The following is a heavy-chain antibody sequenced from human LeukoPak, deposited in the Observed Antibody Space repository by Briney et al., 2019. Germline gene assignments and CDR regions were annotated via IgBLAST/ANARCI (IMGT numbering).Heavy chain of an antibody. CDR2: ALYTGST. CDR3: ARDNGYSYGIDY. V-gene: IGHV4-59*01. Sequence: PSETLSLTCSDSGGSISSYFWSWIRQAPGKGLEWVGYALYTGSTEYNPALKSRVTISLDTSNNQFSLRLSSVTAADTAVYYCARDNGYSYGIDYWGQGRLVTVSS. J-gene: IGHJ4*02. D-gene: IGHD5-18*01. CDR1: GGSISSYF.